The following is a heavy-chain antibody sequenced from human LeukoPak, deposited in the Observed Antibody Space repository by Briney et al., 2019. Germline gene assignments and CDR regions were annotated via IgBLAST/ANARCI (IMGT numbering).Heavy chain of an antibody. CDR1: GFTFSSYA. CDR2: VGGSGGST. V-gene: IGHV3-23*01. Sequence: PGGSLRLSCAASGFTFSSYAMNWVRQAPGKGLEWVSTVGGSGGSTYYADSVKGRFTISRDNSKNTLYLQMNSLRAEDTAVYYCAKAPAMDPYYFDYWGQGTLVTVSS. CDR3: AKAPAMDPYYFDY. J-gene: IGHJ4*02. D-gene: IGHD5-18*01.